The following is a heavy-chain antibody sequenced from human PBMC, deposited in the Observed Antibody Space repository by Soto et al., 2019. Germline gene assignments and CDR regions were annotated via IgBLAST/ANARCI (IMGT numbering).Heavy chain of an antibody. J-gene: IGHJ4*02. V-gene: IGHV3-7*01. Sequence: EVQLVESGGGLVQPGGSLRISCAVSGFSFSDYWMSWVRQAPGKGLEWVATIKQGGSEKYYVDSVRGRFTISTDNAENSLYLQMNSLSAEDTAVYFCARDVNYDYANWGQGTLVSVSS. D-gene: IGHD3-3*01. CDR3: ARDVNYDYAN. CDR2: IKQGGSEK. CDR1: GFSFSDYW.